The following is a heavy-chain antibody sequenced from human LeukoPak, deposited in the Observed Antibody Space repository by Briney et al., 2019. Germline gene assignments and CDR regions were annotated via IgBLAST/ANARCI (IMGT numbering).Heavy chain of an antibody. D-gene: IGHD3-22*01. V-gene: IGHV1-46*01. CDR3: ARAYYYDSSGYRGVVDY. J-gene: IGHJ4*02. CDR2: INPSGGST. Sequence: ASVKVSGKASGYTFTSYYMHLVRQAPGQGLEWMGIINPSGGSTSYAQRFQGRVTMTRDTSTSTVYMELSSLRSEDTAVYYCARAYYYDSSGYRGVVDYWGQGTLVTVSS. CDR1: GYTFTSYY.